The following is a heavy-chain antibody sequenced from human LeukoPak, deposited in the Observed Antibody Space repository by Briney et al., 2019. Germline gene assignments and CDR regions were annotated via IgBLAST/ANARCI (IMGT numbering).Heavy chain of an antibody. CDR3: ARRMVRGLAFDI. J-gene: IGHJ3*02. D-gene: IGHD3-10*01. CDR1: GYTFTSYY. V-gene: IGHV1-46*01. CDR2: INPSGGST. Sequence: ASVKVSCKASGYTFTSYYMHWVRQAPGQGLGWMGIINPSGGSTSYAQKFQGRVTMTRDMSTSTVYMELSSLRSEDTAVYYCARRMVRGLAFDIWGQGTMVTVSS.